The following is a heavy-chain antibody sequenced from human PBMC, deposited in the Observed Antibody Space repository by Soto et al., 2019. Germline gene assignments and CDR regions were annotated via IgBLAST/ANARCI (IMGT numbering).Heavy chain of an antibody. CDR3: ARGINSRGNNWFDP. Sequence: GGSLRLSCAAPGFTFSSYAMSWVRQAPGKGLEWVSAISGSVGSTYYADSVKGRFTISRDNSKNTLYLQMNSLRAEDTAVYYCARGINSRGNNWFDPWGQGTLVTVS. CDR2: ISGSVGST. J-gene: IGHJ5*02. D-gene: IGHD6-13*01. V-gene: IGHV3-23*01. CDR1: GFTFSSYA.